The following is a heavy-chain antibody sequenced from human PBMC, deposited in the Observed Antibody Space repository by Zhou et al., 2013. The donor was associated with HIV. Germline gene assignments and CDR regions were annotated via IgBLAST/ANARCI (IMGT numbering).Heavy chain of an antibody. Sequence: QVQLVQSGAEVKKPGASVKVSCKASGYNFFSYGISWVRQAPGQGLEWMGWISAYNGNTNYVQKLQGRVTMTTDTSTSTAYMELRSLRSDDTAVYYCARDPVGDGYKSYYYYGMDVWGQGTTVTVSS. CDR2: ISAYNGNT. V-gene: IGHV1-18*01. CDR3: ARDPVGDGYKSYYYYGMDV. J-gene: IGHJ6*02. D-gene: IGHD1-26*01. CDR1: GYNFFSYG.